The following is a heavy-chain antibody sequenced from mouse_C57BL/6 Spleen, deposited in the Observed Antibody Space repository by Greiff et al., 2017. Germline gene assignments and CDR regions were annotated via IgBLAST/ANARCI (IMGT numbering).Heavy chain of an antibody. Sequence: VQLQQSGPELVKPGASVKISCKASGYSFTGYYMNWVKQSPEKSLEWIGEINPSTGGTTYNQKFKAKATLTVDKSSSTAYMQLKSLTSEDSAVYYCARSEDYDLYYAMDYWGQGTSVTVSS. CDR2: INPSTGGT. J-gene: IGHJ4*01. V-gene: IGHV1-42*01. CDR1: GYSFTGYY. CDR3: ARSEDYDLYYAMDY. D-gene: IGHD2-4*01.